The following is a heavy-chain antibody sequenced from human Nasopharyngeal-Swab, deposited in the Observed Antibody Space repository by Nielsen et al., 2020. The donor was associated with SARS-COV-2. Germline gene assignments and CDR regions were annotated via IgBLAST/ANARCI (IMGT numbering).Heavy chain of an antibody. D-gene: IGHD5-24*01. CDR3: ARDWHGPFDY. Sequence: GESLKLSCAASGFTFISYSMNWVRQAPGKGLEWVSYISSSSSTIYYADSVKGRFTISRDNAKNSLYLQMSSLRAEDTAVYYCARDWHGPFDYWGQGTLVTVSS. V-gene: IGHV3-48*04. CDR2: ISSSSSTI. CDR1: GFTFISYS. J-gene: IGHJ4*02.